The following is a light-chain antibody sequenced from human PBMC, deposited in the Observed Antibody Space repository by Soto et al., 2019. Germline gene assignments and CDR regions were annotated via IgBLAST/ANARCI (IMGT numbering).Light chain of an antibody. CDR1: ETIASY. CDR2: AAS. CDR3: QQTYNPPPT. Sequence: DLQMTQSPSSLCASVGDRVTITCRASETIASYVNWYQQRPGKAPKLLIYAASSLQSGVPSRFGGSGYGTDFTLTISSLQPEDFATYYCQQTYNPPPTFGHGTKVDIK. J-gene: IGKJ1*01. V-gene: IGKV1-39*01.